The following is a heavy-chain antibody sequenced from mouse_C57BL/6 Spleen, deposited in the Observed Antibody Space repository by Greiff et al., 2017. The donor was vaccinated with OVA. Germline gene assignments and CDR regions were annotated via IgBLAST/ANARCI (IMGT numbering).Heavy chain of an antibody. D-gene: IGHD4-1*01. Sequence: VQLKQSGPELVKPGASVKISCKASGYTFTDYYMNCVKQSHGKSLEWIGDINPNNGGTSYNQKFKGKATLTVDKSSSTAYMELRSLTSEDSAVYYCARWEDYFDYWGQGTTLTVSS. CDR1: GYTFTDYY. CDR3: ARWEDYFDY. CDR2: INPNNGGT. V-gene: IGHV1-26*01. J-gene: IGHJ2*01.